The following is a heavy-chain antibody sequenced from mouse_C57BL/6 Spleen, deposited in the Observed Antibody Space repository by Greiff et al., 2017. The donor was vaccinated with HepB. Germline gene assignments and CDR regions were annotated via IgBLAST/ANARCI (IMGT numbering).Heavy chain of an antibody. D-gene: IGHD2-1*01. V-gene: IGHV5-9-1*02. CDR1: GFTFSSYA. J-gene: IGHJ2*01. CDR3: TSYGNYFDY. CDR2: ISSGGDYI. Sequence: EVKLQESGEGLVKPGGSLKLSCAASGFTFSSYAMSWVRQTPEKRLEWVAYISSGGDYIYYADTVKGRFTISRDNARNTLYLQMSSLKSEDTAMYYCTSYGNYFDYWGQGTTLTVSS.